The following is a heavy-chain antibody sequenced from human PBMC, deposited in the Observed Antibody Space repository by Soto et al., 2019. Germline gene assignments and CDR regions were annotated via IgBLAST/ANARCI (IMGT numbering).Heavy chain of an antibody. D-gene: IGHD6-19*01. CDR2: ISYDGSNK. J-gene: IGHJ4*02. CDR1: GFTFSSYA. V-gene: IGHV3-30-3*01. Sequence: QVQLVESGGGVVQPGRSLRLSCAASGFTFSSYAMHWVRQAPGKGLEWVAVISYDGSNKYYADSVKGRFTISRDNSKNTLYLQMNSLRAEDTAVYYCAREVLGSGWYGSPDYWGQGTLVTVSS. CDR3: AREVLGSGWYGSPDY.